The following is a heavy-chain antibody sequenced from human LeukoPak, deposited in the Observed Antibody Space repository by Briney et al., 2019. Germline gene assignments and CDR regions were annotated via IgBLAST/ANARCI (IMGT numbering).Heavy chain of an antibody. CDR1: GFTFSDYY. V-gene: IGHV3-11*04. D-gene: IGHD6-6*01. CDR2: ISSSGSTI. CDR3: ASTGSIAARPIYYYYMDV. J-gene: IGHJ6*03. Sequence: SGGSLRLSCAASGFTFSDYYMSWIRQAPGKGLEWVSYISSSGSTIYYADSVMGRFTISRDNAKNSLYLQMNSLRAEDTAVYYCASTGSIAARPIYYYYMDVWGKGTTVTVSS.